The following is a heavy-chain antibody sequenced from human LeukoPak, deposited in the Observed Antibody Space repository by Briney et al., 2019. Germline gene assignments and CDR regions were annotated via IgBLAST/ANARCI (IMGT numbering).Heavy chain of an antibody. J-gene: IGHJ4*02. CDR2: VYLTGST. CDR3: ARGPFPNYYGSGSFEI. CDR1: GGSISTYY. D-gene: IGHD3-10*01. V-gene: IGHV4-59*12. Sequence: PSETLSLTCTVSGGSISTYYWSWLRRPPGKGLEWVGYVYLTGSTKYNPSLKTRVTISLDTSNNQFSLNLRSVTAADTAVYYCARGPFPNYYGSGSFEIWGQGALVTVSS.